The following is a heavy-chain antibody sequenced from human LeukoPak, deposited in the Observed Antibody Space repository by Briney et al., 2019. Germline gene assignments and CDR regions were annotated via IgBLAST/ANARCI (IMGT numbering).Heavy chain of an antibody. CDR3: ARVSLEWLSTPRFGGDY. CDR1: GYTFTSYG. V-gene: IGHV1-18*01. D-gene: IGHD3-3*01. Sequence: ASVKVSCKASGYTFTSYGISWVRQAPGQGLEWMGWISAYNGNTNYAQKLQGRVTMTTDTSTSTAYMELRSLRSDDTAVYYCARVSLEWLSTPRFGGDYWGQGTLVTVSS. J-gene: IGHJ4*02. CDR2: ISAYNGNT.